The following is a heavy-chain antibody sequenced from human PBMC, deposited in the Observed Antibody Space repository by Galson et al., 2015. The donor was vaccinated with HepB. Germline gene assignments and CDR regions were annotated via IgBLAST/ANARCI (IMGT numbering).Heavy chain of an antibody. J-gene: IGHJ3*02. D-gene: IGHD5-12*01. Sequence: SVKVSCKASGYTFTSYYMHWVRQAPGQGLEWMGIINPSGGSTSYAQKLQGRVTMTRDTSTGTVYMELSSLRSEDTAVYYCATESWPEYYDAPGAFDIWGQGTMVTVSS. CDR2: INPSGGST. CDR1: GYTFTSYY. V-gene: IGHV1-46*04. CDR3: ATESWPEYYDAPGAFDI.